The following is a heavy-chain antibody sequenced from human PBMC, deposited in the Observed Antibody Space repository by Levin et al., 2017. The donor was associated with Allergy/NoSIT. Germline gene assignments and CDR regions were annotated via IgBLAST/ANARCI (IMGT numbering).Heavy chain of an antibody. J-gene: IGHJ6*02. CDR2: INHIGST. Sequence: SETLSLTCAVYGGSFSGYYWSWIRQPPGKGLEWIGEINHIGSTNYNPSLKSRVTISVDTSKNQFSLKLSSVTAADTAVYYCARGPIAVAGSEYAYYYDGMDVWGQGTTVTVSS. D-gene: IGHD6-19*01. CDR1: GGSFSGYY. CDR3: ARGPIAVAGSEYAYYYDGMDV. V-gene: IGHV4-34*01.